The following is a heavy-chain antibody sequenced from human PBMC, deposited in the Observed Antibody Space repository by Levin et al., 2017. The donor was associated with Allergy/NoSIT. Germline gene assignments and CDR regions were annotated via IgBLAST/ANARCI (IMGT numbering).Heavy chain of an antibody. CDR2: VYYSGTT. D-gene: IGHD6-19*01. CDR3: TRDRGSSGWFES. Sequence: ASETLSLTCTVSGGPVNSGSYYWSWIRQPPGKGLEWIGSVYYSGTTNYNPSLKRRASITVDTSKNQFSLTLSSLTAADTAVYYCTRDRGSSGWFESWGQGTLVTVSS. J-gene: IGHJ5*01. V-gene: IGHV4-61*01. CDR1: GGPVNSGSYY.